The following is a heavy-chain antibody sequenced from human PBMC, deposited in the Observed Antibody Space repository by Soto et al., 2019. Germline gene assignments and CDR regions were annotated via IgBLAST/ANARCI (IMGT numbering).Heavy chain of an antibody. CDR1: GFTFSDYV. CDR2: IRGSGGGT. J-gene: IGHJ4*02. CDR3: AKGGPYSRRFFDS. D-gene: IGHD6-13*01. Sequence: GGSLRLSCAASGFTFSDYVMSWVRQAPGKGLEWVSAIRGSGGGTYYTDSVKGRFTSSRDNSKNTLYLQMNSLRAEDTAVYYCAKGGPYSRRFFDSWGQGTLVTVSS. V-gene: IGHV3-23*01.